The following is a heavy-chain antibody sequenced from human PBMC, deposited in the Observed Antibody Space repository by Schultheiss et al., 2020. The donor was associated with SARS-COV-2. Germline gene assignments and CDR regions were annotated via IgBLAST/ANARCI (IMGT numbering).Heavy chain of an antibody. CDR1: GGSISSYY. CDR3: ARGWESNVYYYYGMDV. Sequence: SETLSLTCTVSGGSISSYYWSWIRQPPGKGLEWIGYIYYSGSTNYNPSLKSRVTISVDTSKNQFSLKLSSVTAADTAVYYCARGWESNVYYYYGMDVWGQGTTVTVAS. V-gene: IGHV4-59*01. CDR2: IYYSGST. D-gene: IGHD1-26*01. J-gene: IGHJ6*02.